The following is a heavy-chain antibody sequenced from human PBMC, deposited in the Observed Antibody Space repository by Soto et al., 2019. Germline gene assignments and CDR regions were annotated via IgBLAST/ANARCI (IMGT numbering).Heavy chain of an antibody. CDR2: ISSSSSTI. CDR1: GFTFSSYS. J-gene: IGHJ4*02. V-gene: IGHV3-48*01. CDR3: ARDLAVVVVVAADSPFDY. D-gene: IGHD2-15*01. Sequence: GGSLRLSCAASGFTFSSYSMNWVRQAPGKGLEWVSYISSSSSTIYYADSVKGRFTISRDNAKNSLYLQMNSLRAEDTAVYYCARDLAVVVVVAADSPFDYWGQGTLVTVSS.